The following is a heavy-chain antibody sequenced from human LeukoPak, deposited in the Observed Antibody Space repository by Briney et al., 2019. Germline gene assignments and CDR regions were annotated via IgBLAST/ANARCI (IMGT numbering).Heavy chain of an antibody. CDR3: ARCGVVASRRWFDP. J-gene: IGHJ5*02. CDR2: IIPIFGTA. CDR1: GGTFTTYA. V-gene: IGHV1-69*13. Sequence: ASVKVSCKASGGTFTTYAISWVRQAPGQGLEWMGGIIPIFGTANYAQKFQGRVTITADESTSPAYMELSSLRSEDTAVYYCARCGVVASRRWFDPWGQGTLVTVSS. D-gene: IGHD2-15*01.